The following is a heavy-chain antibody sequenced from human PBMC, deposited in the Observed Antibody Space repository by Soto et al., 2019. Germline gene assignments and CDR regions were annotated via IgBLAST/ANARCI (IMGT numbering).Heavy chain of an antibody. V-gene: IGHV4-39*01. D-gene: IGHD3-3*01. CDR1: GGSISDSSYY. CDR3: VSSKRFLEWLFRWFDP. CDR2: VYYGGNT. J-gene: IGHJ5*02. Sequence: SETLSLTCTVSGGSISDSSYYWGWIRQPPGKGLEWIGSVYYGGNTYYNPSLKSRLTISVDTSKNQVSLKLNSVTAADTAVYYCVSSKRFLEWLFRWFDPWGQGTLVTVSS.